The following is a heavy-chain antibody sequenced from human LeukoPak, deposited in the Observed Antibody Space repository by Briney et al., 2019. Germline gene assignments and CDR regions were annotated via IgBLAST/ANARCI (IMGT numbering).Heavy chain of an antibody. V-gene: IGHV3-66*01. D-gene: IGHD2-15*01. Sequence: PGGSLRLSCAVSGFTVSIYYMTWVRQAPGKGLEWVSFIYRDGSANYADSVKGRFAISRDNSKNTVYLQMNSLRAEDTAVYYCARGPGWNYFDYWGQGTLVTVSS. CDR1: GFTVSIYY. CDR2: IYRDGSA. CDR3: ARGPGWNYFDY. J-gene: IGHJ4*02.